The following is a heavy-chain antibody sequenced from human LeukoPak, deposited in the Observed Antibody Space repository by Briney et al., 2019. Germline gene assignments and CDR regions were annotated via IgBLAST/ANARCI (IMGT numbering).Heavy chain of an antibody. D-gene: IGHD3-10*01. CDR1: GFTFCRNA. CDR2: ISGGGGSE. Sequence: GGSLRLSCAASGFTFCRNAMSWVRQAPGKRLEWVSSISGGGGSESYADSVKGRFTISRDNSKNTMNLQMNSLRDDDTAVYYCAKILQSYYYGGFEYWGQGALVTVSS. V-gene: IGHV3-23*01. J-gene: IGHJ4*02. CDR3: AKILQSYYYGGFEY.